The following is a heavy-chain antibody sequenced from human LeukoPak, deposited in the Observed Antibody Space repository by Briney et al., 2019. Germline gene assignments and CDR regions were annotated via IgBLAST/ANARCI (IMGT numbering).Heavy chain of an antibody. D-gene: IGHD3-10*01. CDR2: IYHSGST. V-gene: IGHV4-38-2*02. CDR1: GYSISSGYY. Sequence: SETLSLTCTVSGYSISSGYYWGWIRQPPGKGLEWIGSIYHSGSTYYNPSLKSRVTISVDTSKNQFSLKLSSVTAADTAVYYCARGYYGSGTYYDYRGQGTLVTVSS. J-gene: IGHJ4*02. CDR3: ARGYYGSGTYYDY.